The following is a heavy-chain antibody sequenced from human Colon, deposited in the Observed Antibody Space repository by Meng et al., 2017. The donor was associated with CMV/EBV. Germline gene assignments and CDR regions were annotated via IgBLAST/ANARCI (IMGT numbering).Heavy chain of an antibody. CDR3: ARHYYDKGGDQFLQH. D-gene: IGHD3-22*01. CDR2: ISSASITT. V-gene: IGHV3-11*01. Sequence: GESLKISCEGSGFRFSDYFMGWVRQAPGKGLEWVAYISSASITTYYAESVKGRFTISRDNSRNTMYLQMDSLRAEDTAIYYCARHYYDKGGDQFLQHWGQGTLVTVSS. CDR1: GFRFSDYF. J-gene: IGHJ1*01.